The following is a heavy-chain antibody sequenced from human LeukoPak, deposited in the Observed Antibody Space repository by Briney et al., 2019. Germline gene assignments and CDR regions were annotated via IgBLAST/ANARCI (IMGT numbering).Heavy chain of an antibody. J-gene: IGHJ5*02. CDR1: GYSFSELS. CDR3: AIFGGNPLNWFSR. V-gene: IGHV1-24*01. D-gene: IGHD4-23*01. CDR2: FHPEEDKI. Sequence: VKVSCKVSGYSFSELSIHWVRQAPGKGLEWMGGFHPEEDKIVNPQKFQGRVTMTEDTSTDTAYMELSSLRSEDTAVYYCAIFGGNPLNWFSRWGQGTLVIVSS.